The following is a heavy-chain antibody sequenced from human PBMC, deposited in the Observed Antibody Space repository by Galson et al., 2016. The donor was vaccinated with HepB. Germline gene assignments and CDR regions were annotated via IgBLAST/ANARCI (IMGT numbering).Heavy chain of an antibody. CDR3: GRIFEETATMQNNYYHALDV. V-gene: IGHV1-2*04. CDR2: INPKNGRT. Sequence: SVKVSCKASGYIFSDYYIHWVRQAPGQGLEWMGWINPKNGRTRYAQQFQDWATMTSDTSSATAYMEMSRLTSDDSAVYYCGRIFEETATMQNNYYHALDVWGQGTTVTVSS. CDR1: GYIFSDYY. D-gene: IGHD3-3*01. J-gene: IGHJ6*02.